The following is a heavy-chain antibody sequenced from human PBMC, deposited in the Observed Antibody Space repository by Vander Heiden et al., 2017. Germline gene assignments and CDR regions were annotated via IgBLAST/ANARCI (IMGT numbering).Heavy chain of an antibody. Sequence: QVQLVESGGGEVQSGRSLRLSCAAPGCTFSSYGMHWVRQAPGKGLEWVAVIWYDGSNKYYADSVKGRFTISRDNSKNTLYLQMNSLRAEDTAVYYCAREGELLNPGWFDPWGQGTLVTVSS. CDR3: AREGELLNPGWFDP. J-gene: IGHJ5*02. CDR1: GCTFSSYG. V-gene: IGHV3-33*01. D-gene: IGHD1-26*01. CDR2: IWYDGSNK.